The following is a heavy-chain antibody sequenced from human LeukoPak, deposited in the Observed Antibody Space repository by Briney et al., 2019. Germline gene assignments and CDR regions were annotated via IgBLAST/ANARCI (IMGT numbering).Heavy chain of an antibody. Sequence: GGSLRLSCAASGFTFSDYYMSWIRQAPGKGLEWVSYISSSGSTIYYADSVKGRFTISRDNAKNSLYLQMNSLRAEDTAVYYCAKAYYDFWSGLDYWGQGTLVTVSS. CDR2: ISSSGSTI. CDR1: GFTFSDYY. J-gene: IGHJ4*02. D-gene: IGHD3-3*01. V-gene: IGHV3-11*01. CDR3: AKAYYDFWSGLDY.